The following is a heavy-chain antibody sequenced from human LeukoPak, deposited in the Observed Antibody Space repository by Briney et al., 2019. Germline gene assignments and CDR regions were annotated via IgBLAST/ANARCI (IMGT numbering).Heavy chain of an antibody. V-gene: IGHV4-59*08. D-gene: IGHD3-16*01. CDR1: GGSISGYY. Sequence: KPSETLSLTCSVSGGSISGYYWSWIRQPPGEGLEWIGYVYYSGTTDYNPSLKSRVTISIDTSKNQLSLKLTSVTAADTAVYYRARHGGGSNSVFYSDYWGQGALVTVSS. J-gene: IGHJ4*02. CDR2: VYYSGTT. CDR3: ARHGGGSNSVFYSDY.